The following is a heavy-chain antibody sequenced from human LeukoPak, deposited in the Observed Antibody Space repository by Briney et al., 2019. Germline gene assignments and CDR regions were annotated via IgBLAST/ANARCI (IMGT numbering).Heavy chain of an antibody. D-gene: IGHD3-10*01. CDR3: ASGPLSRYGSGSYYKN. Sequence: GGSLRLSCAASGFTFSSYSMNWVRQAPGKGLEWVSSISSSSSYIYYADSVKGRFTISRDNAQNSLYLQMNSLRAEDTAVYYCASGPLSRYGSGSYYKNWGQGTLVTVSS. J-gene: IGHJ4*02. CDR2: ISSSSSYI. V-gene: IGHV3-21*01. CDR1: GFTFSSYS.